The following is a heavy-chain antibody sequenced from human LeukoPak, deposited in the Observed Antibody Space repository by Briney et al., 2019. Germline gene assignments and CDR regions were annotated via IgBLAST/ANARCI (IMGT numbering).Heavy chain of an antibody. CDR1: GYSFTGYY. CDR2: VNPSSGGT. CDR3: AIRVRGANFDAFDI. D-gene: IGHD3-10*01. V-gene: IGHV1-2*02. J-gene: IGHJ3*02. Sequence: ASVKVSFKASGYSFTGYYIHWVRQAPGQGLEWMGWVNPSSGGTSFAQKFQGRVTMTRDTSISTAYMELSRLRSDDTAVYYCAIRVRGANFDAFDIWGQGTMVTVSS.